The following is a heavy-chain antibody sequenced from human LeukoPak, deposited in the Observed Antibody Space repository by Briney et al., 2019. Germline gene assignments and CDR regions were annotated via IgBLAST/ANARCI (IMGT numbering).Heavy chain of an antibody. J-gene: IGHJ3*02. Sequence: GGSLRLSCAASGFTFSDYYMSWIRQAPGKGLEWVSYISSSGSTIYYADSVKGRFTISRDNAKNSPYLQMNSLRAEDTAVYYCAREMATVVTYGSAFDIWGQGTMVTVSS. CDR3: AREMATVVTYGSAFDI. D-gene: IGHD4-23*01. CDR1: GFTFSDYY. V-gene: IGHV3-11*04. CDR2: ISSSGSTI.